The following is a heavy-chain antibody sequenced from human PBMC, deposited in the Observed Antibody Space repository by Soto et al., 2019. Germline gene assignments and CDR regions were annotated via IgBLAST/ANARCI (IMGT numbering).Heavy chain of an antibody. CDR2: IYYSGST. D-gene: IGHD3-10*01. J-gene: IGHJ4*02. CDR3: AGSRYYGSGSPFDY. Sequence: SETLSLTCTVSGGSISSGDYYWSWIRQPPGKGLEWIGYIYYSGSTFYNPSLKNRVTISLDTSKNQFSLKLSSVTAADTAVYYCAGSRYYGSGSPFDYWGQGTLVTVSS. V-gene: IGHV4-30-4*01. CDR1: GGSISSGDYY.